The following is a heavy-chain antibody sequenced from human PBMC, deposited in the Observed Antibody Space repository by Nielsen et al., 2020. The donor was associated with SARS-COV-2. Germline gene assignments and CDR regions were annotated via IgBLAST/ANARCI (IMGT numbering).Heavy chain of an antibody. CDR2: IYSGGNST. CDR1: GFTFSSYA. V-gene: IGHV3-23*03. J-gene: IGHJ6*02. Sequence: GESLKISCAASGFTFSSYAMSWVRQAPGKGLGWVSVIYSGGNSTYYADSVKGRFTISRDNSKNTLYLQMNSLRAEDTAVYYCARDWVGYCSGGSCYYYYYYGMDVWGQGTTVTVSS. D-gene: IGHD2-15*01. CDR3: ARDWVGYCSGGSCYYYYYYGMDV.